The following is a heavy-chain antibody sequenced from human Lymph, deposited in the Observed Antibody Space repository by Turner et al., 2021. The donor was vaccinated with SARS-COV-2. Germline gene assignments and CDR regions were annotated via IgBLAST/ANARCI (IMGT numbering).Heavy chain of an antibody. J-gene: IGHJ4*02. V-gene: IGHV4-4*02. CDR2: IYHSGST. D-gene: IGHD2-15*01. CDR1: GGSISSSNW. Sequence: QVQLQESGPGLAKPSGTLSLTCAVSGGSISSSNWWSWVRQPPGKGLEWIGEIYHSGSTNYNPSLRSRVTTSVDKSKNQFSLKLSSVTAADTAVYYCATKYCSGGSCSYFDYWGQGTLVTVSS. CDR3: ATKYCSGGSCSYFDY.